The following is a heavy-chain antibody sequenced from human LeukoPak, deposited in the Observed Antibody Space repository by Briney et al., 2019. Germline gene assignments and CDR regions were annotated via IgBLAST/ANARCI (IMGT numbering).Heavy chain of an antibody. CDR1: GGSFSGYY. D-gene: IGHD3-3*01. Sequence: SETLSLTCAVYGGSFSGYYWSWIRQPPGKGLEWIGEIYHSGSTNYNPSLKSRVTISVDKSKNQFSLKLSSVTAADTAVYYCASGQDDLKAEYFQHWGQGTLVTVSS. CDR2: IYHSGST. J-gene: IGHJ1*01. CDR3: ASGQDDLKAEYFQH. V-gene: IGHV4-34*01.